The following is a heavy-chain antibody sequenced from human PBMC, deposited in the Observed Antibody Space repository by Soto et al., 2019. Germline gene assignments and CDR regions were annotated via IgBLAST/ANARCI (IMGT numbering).Heavy chain of an antibody. J-gene: IGHJ4*02. CDR1: GGSISSSSYY. Sequence: SETLSLTCTVSGGSISSSSYYWGWIRQPPGKGLEWIGYAYIFYSGNTNYNPSLKSRVTISVDTSQSQFSLNLNSVTAADTAVYYCARSVAAQPVFDSWGEGTLVTVAS. CDR3: ARSVAAQPVFDS. D-gene: IGHD2-15*01. CDR2: AYIFYSGNT. V-gene: IGHV4-61*05.